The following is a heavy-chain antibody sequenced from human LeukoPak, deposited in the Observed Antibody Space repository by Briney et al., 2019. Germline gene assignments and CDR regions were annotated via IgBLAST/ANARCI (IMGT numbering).Heavy chain of an antibody. V-gene: IGHV3-21*01. J-gene: IGHJ4*01. D-gene: IGHD1-26*01. CDR2: ITSSGTYI. Sequence: GGSLRLSCTASGFTFNVFHMNWVRQAPGMGLEWISSITSSGTYITYADSIQGRFTISRDNAKNSLYLQMNSLRVDDTALYYCARASGGWDLDYWGHGTLVTVSS. CDR1: GFTFNVFH. CDR3: ARASGGWDLDY.